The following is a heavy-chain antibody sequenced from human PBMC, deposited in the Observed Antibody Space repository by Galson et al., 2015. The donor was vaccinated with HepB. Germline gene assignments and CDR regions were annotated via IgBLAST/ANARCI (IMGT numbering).Heavy chain of an antibody. CDR2: ISYDGSNK. D-gene: IGHD6-13*01. J-gene: IGHJ3*02. CDR3: ARATAAGADDNAFDI. Sequence: SLRLSCAASGFTFSSYAMHWVRQAPGKGLEWVAVISYDGSNKYYADSVKGRFTISRDNSKNTLYLQMNSLRAEDTAVYYCARATAAGADDNAFDIWGQGTMVTVSS. CDR1: GFTFSSYA. V-gene: IGHV3-30*04.